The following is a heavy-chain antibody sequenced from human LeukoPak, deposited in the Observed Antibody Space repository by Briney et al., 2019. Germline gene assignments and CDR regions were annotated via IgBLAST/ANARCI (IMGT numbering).Heavy chain of an antibody. J-gene: IGHJ4*02. CDR2: TYYRSKWYN. V-gene: IGHV6-1*01. Sequence: SQTLSLTCAISGDSVSSNSAAWNWIRQSPSRGLEWLGRTYYRSKWYNDYAVSVKSRITINPDTSKNQFSLQLNSVTPEDTAVYYCTTAPTPPGLITLGGAYCGGDCYDEFDYWGQGTLVTVSS. CDR1: GDSVSSNSAA. D-gene: IGHD2-21*02. CDR3: TTAPTPPGLITLGGAYCGGDCYDEFDY.